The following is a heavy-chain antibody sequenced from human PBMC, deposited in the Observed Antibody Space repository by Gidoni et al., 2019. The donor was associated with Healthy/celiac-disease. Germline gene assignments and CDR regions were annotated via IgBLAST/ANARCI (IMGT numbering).Heavy chain of an antibody. Sequence: QVQLVQSGAEVKKPGASVKVSCKASGYTFTSYYMHWVRQAPGQGLEWMGIINPSGGSTSYAQKFQGRVTMTRDTSTSTVYMELSSLRSEDTAVYYCARAGGSSSWYDLGLKRETSGKIDYWGQGTLVTVSS. CDR2: INPSGGST. CDR1: GYTFTSYY. J-gene: IGHJ4*02. V-gene: IGHV1-46*01. D-gene: IGHD6-13*01. CDR3: ARAGGSSSWYDLGLKRETSGKIDY.